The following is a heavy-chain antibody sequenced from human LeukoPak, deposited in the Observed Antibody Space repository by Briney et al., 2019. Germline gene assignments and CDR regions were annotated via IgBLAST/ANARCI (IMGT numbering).Heavy chain of an antibody. J-gene: IGHJ6*03. Sequence: GASLKISCQGSGCLFTSYWIGLVRQLPGKGLEWIGIIYPGDSDTRYSPSFQGQATISADKSISTAYLQWSSLKASDTAMYYCARLSAAAGNYYYMDVWGKGTTVTVSS. CDR1: GCLFTSYW. CDR2: IYPGDSDT. D-gene: IGHD6-13*01. CDR3: ARLSAAAGNYYYMDV. V-gene: IGHV5-51*01.